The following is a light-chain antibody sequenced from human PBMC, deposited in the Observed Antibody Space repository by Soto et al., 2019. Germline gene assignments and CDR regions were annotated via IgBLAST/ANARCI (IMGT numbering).Light chain of an antibody. CDR2: TNN. J-gene: IGLJ1*01. CDR1: SSNIGSNT. V-gene: IGLV1-44*01. Sequence: QLVLTQPPSASGTPGQRVTISCSGSSSNIGSNTVNWYQQLPGTAPKLLIYTNNQRPSGVPDRFSGSKSGTSASLAISGLQSEDVSDYYCAAWDDSLNGDVFGTGTKVTVL. CDR3: AAWDDSLNGDV.